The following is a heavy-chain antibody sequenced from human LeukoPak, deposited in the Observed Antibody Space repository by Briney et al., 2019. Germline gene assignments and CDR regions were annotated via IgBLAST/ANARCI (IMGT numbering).Heavy chain of an antibody. V-gene: IGHV3-9*01. J-gene: IGHJ4*02. D-gene: IGHD6-19*01. CDR3: AKDISSGWYDPFDY. CDR2: ISWNSGSI. Sequence: PGGSLRLSCAASGFTFDDYAMHWVRQAPGKGLEWVSGISWNSGSIGYADSVKGRFTISRDNAKNSLYLQMNSLRAEDTALYYCAKDISSGWYDPFDYWGQGTLVTVSS. CDR1: GFTFDDYA.